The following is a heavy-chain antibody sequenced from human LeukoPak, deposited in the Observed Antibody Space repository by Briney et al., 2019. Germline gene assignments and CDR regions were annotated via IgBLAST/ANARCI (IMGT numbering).Heavy chain of an antibody. D-gene: IGHD3-22*01. CDR3: ATRSAYYTYYFDY. V-gene: IGHV3-21*04. CDR1: GFTFSSYS. J-gene: IGHJ4*02. CDR2: ISSTSSYI. Sequence: GGSLRLSCAASGFTFSSYSMNWVRQAPGKGLEWVSSISSTSSYIYCADSVKGRFTISRDNSKNTLYLQMNSLRAEDTAVYYCATRSAYYTYYFDYWGQGTLVTVSS.